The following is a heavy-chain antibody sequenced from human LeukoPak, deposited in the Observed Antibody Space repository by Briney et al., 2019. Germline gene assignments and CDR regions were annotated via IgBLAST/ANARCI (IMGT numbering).Heavy chain of an antibody. J-gene: IGHJ4*02. CDR2: IYYTGRT. CDR3: ARDPPGYYDSSGYWPDIFDY. Sequence: SETLSLTCTVSGGTISSYYWSWIRQPPGKGLEWIGYIYYTGRTNHNPSLKSRVTLSIDASKNQFSLKLNSVTAADTAVYYCARDPPGYYDSSGYWPDIFDYWGQGTLVTVSS. V-gene: IGHV4-59*01. CDR1: GGTISSYY. D-gene: IGHD3-22*01.